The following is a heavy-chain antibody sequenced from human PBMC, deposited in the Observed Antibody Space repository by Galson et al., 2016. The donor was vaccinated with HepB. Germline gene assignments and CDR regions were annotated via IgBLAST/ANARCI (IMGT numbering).Heavy chain of an antibody. V-gene: IGHV3-9*01. J-gene: IGHJ3*01. D-gene: IGHD4-23*01. CDR2: ISWNSDKI. Sequence: SLRLSCAASGIIFDDYALHWVRQAPGKGLEWVSGISWNSDKIGYADSVKGRFTISRDNAKKSVYLQMSSLISEDTALYFCAKDGGPGFISSDPFDFWGRGTMVTVSS. CDR1: GIIFDDYA. CDR3: AKDGGPGFISSDPFDF.